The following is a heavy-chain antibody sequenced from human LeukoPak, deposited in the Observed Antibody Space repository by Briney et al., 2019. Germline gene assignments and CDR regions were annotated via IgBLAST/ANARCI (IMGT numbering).Heavy chain of an antibody. V-gene: IGHV4-38-2*02. CDR2: IYYSGST. CDR1: GYSISSGYY. D-gene: IGHD3-22*01. J-gene: IGHJ4*02. CDR3: ARCYDSSGAQEFDY. Sequence: SETLSLTCTVSGYSISSGYYWGWIRQPPGKGLEWIGSIYYSGSTYYNPSLKSRVTISVDTSKNQFSLKLSSVTAADTAVYYCARCYDSSGAQEFDYWGQGTLVTVSS.